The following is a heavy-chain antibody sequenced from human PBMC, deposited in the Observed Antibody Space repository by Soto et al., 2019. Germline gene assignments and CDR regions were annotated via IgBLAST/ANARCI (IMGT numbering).Heavy chain of an antibody. D-gene: IGHD2-21*02. Sequence: SVKVSCKPSGYTFTSYYIHWVRQAPGQGLEWMGIINPSGGSTSYAQKFQGRVTMTRDTSTSTVYMEVSSLRSEDTAVYYCAREGNGGYSGWAHWGQGTLVTVSS. CDR1: GYTFTSYY. CDR2: INPSGGST. CDR3: AREGNGGYSGWAH. J-gene: IGHJ4*02. V-gene: IGHV1-46*03.